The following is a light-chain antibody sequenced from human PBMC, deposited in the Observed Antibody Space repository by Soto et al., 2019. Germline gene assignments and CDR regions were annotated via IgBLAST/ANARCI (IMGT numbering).Light chain of an antibody. CDR3: AAWDDSLSGLYV. CDR1: SSNNGTYT. V-gene: IGLV1-44*01. Sequence: QSVLTQPPSASGTPGQRVTISCSGSSSNNGTYTVNWYQQLPGTAPKLLIYNNDQRPSGVPDRFSGFKYGTAASLAISGLQSEDEAEYYCAAWDDSLSGLYVFGTATKLTVL. CDR2: NND. J-gene: IGLJ1*01.